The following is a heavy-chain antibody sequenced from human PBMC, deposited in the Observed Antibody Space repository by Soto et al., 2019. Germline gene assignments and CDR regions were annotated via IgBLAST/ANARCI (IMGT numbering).Heavy chain of an antibody. D-gene: IGHD3-16*01. J-gene: IGHJ4*02. V-gene: IGHV4-59*01. CDR3: ARVWGYAFDY. Sequence: QVQLQESGPGLVKPSETLSLTCTVSGGSISSYYWSWIRQPPGKGLEWIGYIYYSGSTNYNPSLTSGVXTXIATSKNQFSLKLSSVTAADTAVYYCARVWGYAFDYWGQGTLVTFSS. CDR1: GGSISSYY. CDR2: IYYSGST.